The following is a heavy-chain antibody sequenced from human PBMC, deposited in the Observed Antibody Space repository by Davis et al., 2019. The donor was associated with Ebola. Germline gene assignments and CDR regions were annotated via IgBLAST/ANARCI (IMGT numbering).Heavy chain of an antibody. CDR1: GFTFSNAW. Sequence: GESLNIPCAASGFTFSNAWMSWVRQAPGKGLEWVGRIKSKTDGGTTDYAAPVKGRFTISRDDSKNTLYLQMNSLKTEDTAVYYCTTSYSYGLGPDYWGQGTLVTVSS. J-gene: IGHJ4*02. CDR2: IKSKTDGGTT. V-gene: IGHV3-15*01. D-gene: IGHD5-18*01. CDR3: TTSYSYGLGPDY.